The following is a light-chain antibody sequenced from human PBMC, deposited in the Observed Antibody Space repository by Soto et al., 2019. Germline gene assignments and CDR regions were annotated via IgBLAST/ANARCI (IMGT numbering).Light chain of an antibody. CDR1: NGHSSYA. CDR3: QTWGTGILV. J-gene: IGLJ2*01. V-gene: IGLV4-69*01. Sequence: QPVLTQSPSASASLGASVKLTCTLSNGHSSYAIAWHQQQPEKGPRYLMKLNSDGSHSKGDGIPDRFSGSSSGAERYLTISSLQSEDEADYYCQTWGTGILVFGGGTKFTVL. CDR2: LNSDGSH.